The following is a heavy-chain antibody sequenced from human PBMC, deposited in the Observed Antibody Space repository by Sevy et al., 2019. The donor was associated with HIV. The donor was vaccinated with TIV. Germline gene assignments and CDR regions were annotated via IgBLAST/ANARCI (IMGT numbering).Heavy chain of an antibody. V-gene: IGHV3-23*01. Sequence: GGSLRLSCAASGFTFSSYAMSWVRQAPGKGLEWVSAISGSGGSTYYADSVKGRFTISRDNSKNTLYLQMNSLRAEDTAVYYCAKRQTSTYYYSSGYKEGALDYWGQGTLVTVSS. J-gene: IGHJ4*02. CDR1: GFTFSSYA. CDR2: ISGSGGST. CDR3: AKRQTSTYYYSSGYKEGALDY. D-gene: IGHD3-22*01.